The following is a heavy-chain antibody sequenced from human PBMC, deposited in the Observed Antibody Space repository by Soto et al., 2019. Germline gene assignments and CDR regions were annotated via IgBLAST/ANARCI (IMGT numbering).Heavy chain of an antibody. D-gene: IGHD3-3*01. J-gene: IGHJ6*02. CDR2: IIPIFGTA. V-gene: IGHV1-69*13. CDR3: ARDFTYYDFWSGLETRRAYYGMDV. CDR1: GGTFSSYA. Sequence: SVKVSCKASGGTFSSYAISWVRQAPGQGLEWMGGIIPIFGTANYAQKFQGRVTITADESTSTAYMELSSLRSEDTAVYYCARDFTYYDFWSGLETRRAYYGMDVWGQGTTVTVSS.